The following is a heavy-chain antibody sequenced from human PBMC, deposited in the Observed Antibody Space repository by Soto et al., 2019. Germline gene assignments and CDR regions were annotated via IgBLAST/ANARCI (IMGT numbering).Heavy chain of an antibody. V-gene: IGHV4-34*01. Sequence: SETLSLTCAVYGGSFSGYYWSWIRQPPGKGLEWIGEINHSGSTNYNPSLKTRVTISLDKSKSQFSLKLNSVTAADSAVYFCARLEGLATTSYYFDYWGQGTLVTVSS. J-gene: IGHJ4*02. CDR3: ARLEGLATTSYYFDY. CDR2: INHSGST. CDR1: GGSFSGYY. D-gene: IGHD6-19*01.